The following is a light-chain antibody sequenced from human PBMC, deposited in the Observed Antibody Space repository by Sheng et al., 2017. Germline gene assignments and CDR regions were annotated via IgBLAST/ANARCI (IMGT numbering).Light chain of an antibody. V-gene: IGLV3-19*01. Sequence: SSELTQDPAVSVALGQTVRITCQGDSLRNYYASWYQQKAGQAPVLVIYVKNNRPSGIPDRFSGSGSGNTASLTITGAQAEDEADYYCQSRDSSGDHYVFGTGTKVTVL. CDR2: VKN. J-gene: IGLJ1*01. CDR3: QSRDSSGDHYV. CDR1: SLRNYY.